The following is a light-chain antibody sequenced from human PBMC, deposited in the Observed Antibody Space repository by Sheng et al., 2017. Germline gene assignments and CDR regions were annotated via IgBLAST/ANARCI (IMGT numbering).Light chain of an antibody. CDR3: QQYNNYSPWT. V-gene: IGKV1-27*01. CDR2: ATS. CDR1: QDISNY. J-gene: IGKJ1*01. Sequence: DIQMTQSPSSLSASVGDRVTITCRASQDISNYLAWYQQKPGKAPKLLIYATSTLQSGVPSRFSGSGSGTDFTLTISSLQPEDVATYYCQQYNNYSPWTFGQGTKVEVK.